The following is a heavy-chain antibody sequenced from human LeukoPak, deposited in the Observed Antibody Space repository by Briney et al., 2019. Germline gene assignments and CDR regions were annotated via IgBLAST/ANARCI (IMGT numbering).Heavy chain of an antibody. D-gene: IGHD1-26*01. CDR3: ARVFIVGGRTIFDY. CDR2: IKQDGSEK. J-gene: IGHJ4*02. CDR1: GFTFSSYW. V-gene: IGHV3-7*01. Sequence: PGGSLRLSCAASGFTFSSYWMSWVRHAPGKGLEWVANIKQDGSEKYYVDSVKGRFTISRDNVKNSLYLQMNSLRAEDTALYYCARVFIVGGRTIFDYWGQGTLVTVSS.